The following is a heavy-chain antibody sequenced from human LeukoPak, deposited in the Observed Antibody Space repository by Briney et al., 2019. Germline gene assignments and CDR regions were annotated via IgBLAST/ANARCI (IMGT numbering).Heavy chain of an antibody. CDR2: IYYSGTT. CDR3: ARHEWGITNAFDI. Sequence: SETLSLTCTVSGGSFSSSDYYWGWIRQPPGKGLEWIGSIYYSGTTYYNPSLKSRVTISVDTSKKQFSLKLRSVTAADTAVYYCARHEWGITNAFDIWGQGTMVTVSS. J-gene: IGHJ3*02. CDR1: GGSFSSSDYY. D-gene: IGHD1-14*01. V-gene: IGHV4-39*01.